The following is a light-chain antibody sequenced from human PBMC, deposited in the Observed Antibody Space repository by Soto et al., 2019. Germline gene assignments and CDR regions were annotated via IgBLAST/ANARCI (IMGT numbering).Light chain of an antibody. CDR1: QGINTY. V-gene: IGKV1-9*01. CDR2: AAS. CDR3: QQLRIYPIT. Sequence: DIQLTQSPSFLSASIGDRVTITCRASQGINTYLAWYQQKPGKAPKLLIYAASTLQSGVPSRFSGSGSGTEFTLTINSLQPEDFATYFCQQLRIYPITFGGGTKVEIK. J-gene: IGKJ4*01.